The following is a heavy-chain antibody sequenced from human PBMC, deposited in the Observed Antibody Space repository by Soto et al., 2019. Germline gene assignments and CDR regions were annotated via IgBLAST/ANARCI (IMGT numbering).Heavy chain of an antibody. V-gene: IGHV3-30*04. CDR2: ISKDGSNT. Sequence: QVQLVESGGGVVQPGRSLRVSCAASGFTFSRHAIHWVRQAPGKGLEWVAVISKDGSNTYYVDSVKGRFTISRDNSKNTLYLQMNSLRAEDTAVYYCAKDGGEQRHNWFDSWGQGILVTVSS. CDR3: AKDGGEQRHNWFDS. CDR1: GFTFSRHA. D-gene: IGHD2-21*01. J-gene: IGHJ5*01.